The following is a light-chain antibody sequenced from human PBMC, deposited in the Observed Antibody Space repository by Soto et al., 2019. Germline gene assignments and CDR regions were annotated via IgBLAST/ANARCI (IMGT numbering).Light chain of an antibody. Sequence: QSALTQPASVSGSPGQSNTISCTGTSSDVGGYNYVSWYQQHPDKAPKLMIYEVSNRPSGVSNRFSGSKSGNTASLTISGLQAEDEADYYCSSYTSSSTPYVVFGGGTKLTVL. CDR3: SSYTSSSTPYVV. V-gene: IGLV2-14*01. CDR2: EVS. CDR1: SSDVGGYNY. J-gene: IGLJ2*01.